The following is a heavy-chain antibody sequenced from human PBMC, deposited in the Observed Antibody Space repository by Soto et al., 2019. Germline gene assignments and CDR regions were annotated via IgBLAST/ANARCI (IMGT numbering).Heavy chain of an antibody. CDR2: IYHSGRT. V-gene: IGHV4-31*03. J-gene: IGHJ4*02. CDR1: GGSMSNGYYY. D-gene: IGHD1-20*01. Sequence: SETLSLTCTVSGGSMSNGYYYWSWVRQNPGKGLEWIGHIYHSGRTYYNPSLKSRVGIVVDTSKNQFSLNLNSVTAADTAVYYCARWVEVSLDYFDSWGQGTPVTVSS. CDR3: ARWVEVSLDYFDS.